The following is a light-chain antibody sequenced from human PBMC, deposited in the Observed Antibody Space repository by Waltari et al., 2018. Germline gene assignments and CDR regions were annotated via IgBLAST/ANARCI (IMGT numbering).Light chain of an antibody. J-gene: IGLJ3*02. CDR3: SSYTSSTTWV. V-gene: IGLV2-14*01. CDR1: SSDIGTYDY. CDR2: DVR. Sequence: QSALTQAASVSASPGQSITISCTGTSSDIGTYDYVSWFQQYPGRAPKLMVYDVRNRPLGVANRFSGSKSGITASLRISGLLAEDEAYYYCSSYTSSTTWVFGGGTKLTVL.